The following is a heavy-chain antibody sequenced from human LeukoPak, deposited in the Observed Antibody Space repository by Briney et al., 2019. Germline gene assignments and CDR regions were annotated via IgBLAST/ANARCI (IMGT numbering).Heavy chain of an antibody. CDR1: GGSISSYY. D-gene: IGHD3-9*01. CDR2: IYTSGST. CDR3: AGEIRLYFDHYYYYSMYV. Sequence: SETLSLTCAVSGGSISSYYWSWIRQPPGKGLEWIGGIYTSGSTNYNPSLKSRVTISVDTSKNQFSLKLSSVTAADTAVYYCAGEIRLYFDHYYYYSMYVCGEGKTGSVSP. J-gene: IGHJ6*01. V-gene: IGHV4-4*07.